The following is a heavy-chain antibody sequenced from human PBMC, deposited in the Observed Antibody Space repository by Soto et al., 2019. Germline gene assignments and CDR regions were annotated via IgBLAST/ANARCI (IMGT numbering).Heavy chain of an antibody. CDR2: INTGSGNT. CDR3: ARAVVAPDC. J-gene: IGHJ4*02. V-gene: IGHV1-3*04. CDR1: GYPFTAYG. D-gene: IGHD2-15*01. Sequence: QVHLVQSGAEVKKPGASVNVSCKASGYPFTAYGLHWVRQAPGQRLEWMGWINTGSGNTKSSHKFQGRITIKRDTSATTVSMELSSLTSEDTAIYYCARAVVAPDCWGQGTLVTVSS.